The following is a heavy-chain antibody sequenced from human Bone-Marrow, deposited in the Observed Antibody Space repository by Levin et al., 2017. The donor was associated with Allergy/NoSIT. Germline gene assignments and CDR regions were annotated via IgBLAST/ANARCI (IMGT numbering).Heavy chain of an antibody. Sequence: SCVGSGFTFNIEAMSWVRQTPGKALEWVASSGSSTLYADSVRGRFTISRDDSKNTLFLQMDSLRVEDTAVYYCSKEDWSDGPGLYFNYWGQGSLVTVSS. CDR2: SGSST. J-gene: IGHJ4*02. CDR1: GFTFNIEA. V-gene: IGHV3-23*05. D-gene: IGHD1-1*01. CDR3: SKEDWSDGPGLYFNY.